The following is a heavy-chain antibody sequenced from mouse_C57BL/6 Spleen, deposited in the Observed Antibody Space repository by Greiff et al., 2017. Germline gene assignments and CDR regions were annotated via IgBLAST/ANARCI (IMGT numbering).Heavy chain of an antibody. CDR3: ARLDYDGSSSLDY. Sequence: VQLQESGAELVQPGASVKLSCKASGYTFTSYWMHWVKQRPGRGLEWIGRIDPTSGGTKYNEKFKSKATLSVDNPSSTAYMQLSSLTSEDSAICYCARLDYDGSSSLDYWGQGTTLTVSS. D-gene: IGHD1-1*01. CDR2: IDPTSGGT. CDR1: GYTFTSYW. V-gene: IGHV1-72*01. J-gene: IGHJ2*01.